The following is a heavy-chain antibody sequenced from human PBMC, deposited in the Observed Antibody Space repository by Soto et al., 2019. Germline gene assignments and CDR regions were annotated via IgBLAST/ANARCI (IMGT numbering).Heavy chain of an antibody. J-gene: IGHJ6*02. Sequence: PGGSLRLSCAASGFTFDDYTMHWVRQAPGKGLEWVSLISWDGGSTYYADSVKGRFTISRDNSKNSLYLQMNSLRTEDSALYYCAKGARRGTATYRYYYYYYGMDVWGQGTTVTVSS. CDR2: ISWDGGST. CDR1: GFTFDDYT. D-gene: IGHD4-4*01. V-gene: IGHV3-43*01. CDR3: AKGARRGTATYRYYYYYYGMDV.